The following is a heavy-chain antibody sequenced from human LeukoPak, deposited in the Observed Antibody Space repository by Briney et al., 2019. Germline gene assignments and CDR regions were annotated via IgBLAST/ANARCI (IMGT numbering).Heavy chain of an antibody. J-gene: IGHJ4*02. CDR2: IKTSADSA. D-gene: IGHD6-6*01. V-gene: IGHV1-46*01. Sequence: ASVKVSCKASGYTFTSYFMHWVRQAPGQGLEWMGLIKTSADSASYAQSFQGRVTMTRDTSTSTVYMELSSLKSEDTAVYYCARYSSSSSLDSWGQGTLVTVSS. CDR3: ARYSSSSSLDS. CDR1: GYTFTSYF.